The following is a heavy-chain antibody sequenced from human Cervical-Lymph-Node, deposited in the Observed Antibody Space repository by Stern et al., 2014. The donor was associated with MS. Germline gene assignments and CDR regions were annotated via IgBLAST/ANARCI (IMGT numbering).Heavy chain of an antibody. V-gene: IGHV3-11*01. J-gene: IGHJ4*02. CDR1: GFTFSDYY. CDR2: ISPSGNTV. Sequence: VQLVESGGGLVKPGGSLRLSCAASGFTFSDYYMTWILQAPGKGLEWVSYISPSGNTVFYADSLKGPFTVSRDNAKNSLYLQMNSLTAEDTAVYYCARGEGYIDTMDYWGQGTLVTVSS. D-gene: IGHD3-10*01. CDR3: ARGEGYIDTMDY.